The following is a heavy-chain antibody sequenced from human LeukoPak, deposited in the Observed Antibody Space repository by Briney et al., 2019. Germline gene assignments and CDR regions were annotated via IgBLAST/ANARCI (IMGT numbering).Heavy chain of an antibody. J-gene: IGHJ4*02. Sequence: GGSLRPSCTASGFTFSTHALSWVRRAPGKGLEWVSTIGNKGGTYYVDSVKGRFTISRDNSKNTLYLQMNSLRADDTAVYYCTKSLYCSAGSCYKFNYWGQGTLVTVSS. V-gene: IGHV3-23*01. CDR1: GFTFSTHA. CDR2: IGNKGGT. D-gene: IGHD2-15*01. CDR3: TKSLYCSAGSCYKFNY.